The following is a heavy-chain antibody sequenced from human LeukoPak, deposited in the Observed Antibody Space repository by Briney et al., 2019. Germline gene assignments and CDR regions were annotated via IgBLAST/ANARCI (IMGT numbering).Heavy chain of an antibody. Sequence: GGSLRLSCAASGFTVSSNYMSWVRQAPGKGLEWVSVIYSGGSTYYADSVKGRFTISRDNSKNTLYLQMNSLRAEDTAVYYCARDLALYSGSYDYWGQGTLVTVSS. CDR1: GFTVSSNY. D-gene: IGHD1-26*01. CDR2: IYSGGST. J-gene: IGHJ4*02. CDR3: ARDLALYSGSYDY. V-gene: IGHV3-66*01.